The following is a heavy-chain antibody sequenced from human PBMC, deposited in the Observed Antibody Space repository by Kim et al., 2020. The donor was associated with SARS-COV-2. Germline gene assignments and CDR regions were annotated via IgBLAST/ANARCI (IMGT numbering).Heavy chain of an antibody. CDR1: GGSFSGYY. V-gene: IGHV4-34*01. CDR3: ARSARMGHTAGHIY. CDR2: INHSGST. J-gene: IGHJ4*02. Sequence: SETLSLTCAVYGGSFSGYYWSWIRQPPGKGLEWIGEINHSGSTNYNPSLKSRVTISVDTSKNQFSLKLSSVTAADTAVYYCARSARMGHTAGHIYWGQGT. D-gene: IGHD6-19*01.